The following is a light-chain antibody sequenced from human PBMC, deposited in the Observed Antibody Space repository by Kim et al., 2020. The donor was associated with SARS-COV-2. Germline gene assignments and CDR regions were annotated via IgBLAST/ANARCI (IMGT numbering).Light chain of an antibody. J-gene: IGLJ3*02. V-gene: IGLV1-44*01. Sequence: GQRVTISCSGGRSNIGSNFVNWYQQLPGTAPKLLIYSNDYRPSGVPARFSGSKSGTSASLAISGLQSEDEADYYCVAWDDSLNGSVFGGGTQLTVL. CDR3: VAWDDSLNGSV. CDR1: RSNIGSNF. CDR2: SND.